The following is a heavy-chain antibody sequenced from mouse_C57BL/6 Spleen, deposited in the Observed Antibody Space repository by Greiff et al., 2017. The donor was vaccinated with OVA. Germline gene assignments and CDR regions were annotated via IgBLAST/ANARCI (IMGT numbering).Heavy chain of an antibody. V-gene: IGHV1-53*01. CDR3: ARSITTVVDFDY. Sequence: QVQLQQPGTELVKPGASVKLSCKASGYTFTSYWMHWVKQRPGQGLEWIGNINPSNGGTNYNEKFKSKATLTVDKSSSTAYMQLSSLTSEDSAVYDCARSITTVVDFDYWGQGTTLTVSS. D-gene: IGHD1-1*01. CDR2: INPSNGGT. J-gene: IGHJ2*01. CDR1: GYTFTSYW.